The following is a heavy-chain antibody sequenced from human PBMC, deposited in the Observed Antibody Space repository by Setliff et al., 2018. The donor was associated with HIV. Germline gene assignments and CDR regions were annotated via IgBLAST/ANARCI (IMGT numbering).Heavy chain of an antibody. CDR1: GYTFTDYF. CDR2: IDPNNGDT. Sequence: VASVKVSCKASGYTFTDYFLHWVRQAPGQGLEWMGWIDPNNGDTTIPRRFQGRVTMTRDTSINTAYMQPGGLRPDDTAVYYCARQLSNSLESWGQGSLVTVSS. D-gene: IGHD3-3*01. CDR3: ARQLSNSLES. J-gene: IGHJ5*02. V-gene: IGHV1-2*02.